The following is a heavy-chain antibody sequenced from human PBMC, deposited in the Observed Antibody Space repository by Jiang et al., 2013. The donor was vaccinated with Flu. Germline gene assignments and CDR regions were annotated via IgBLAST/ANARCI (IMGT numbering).Heavy chain of an antibody. CDR1: GGSISSSTYY. Sequence: GPGLVKPSETLSLTCTVSGGSISSSTYYWGWIRQPPGKGLEWIGSIYYSGTTYYNPSLKSRVTVSVDTSKNQFSLKLSSVIAADTAVYYCARGGQQQLSWFDPWGQGTLVTVSS. CDR3: ARGGQQQLSWFDP. CDR2: IYYSGTT. J-gene: IGHJ5*02. V-gene: IGHV4-39*01. D-gene: IGHD6-13*01.